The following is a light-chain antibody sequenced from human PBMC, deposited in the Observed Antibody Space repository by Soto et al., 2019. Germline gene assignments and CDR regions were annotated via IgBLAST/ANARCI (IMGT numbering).Light chain of an antibody. J-gene: IGKJ2*01. V-gene: IGKV1-5*01. CDR3: QQYYALWYT. CDR1: QTINRW. CDR2: DGS. Sequence: DIQMTQSPATLSASLGDRVTITCRASQTINRWLAWYQQNPRKAPKLLIYDGSTLQSGVPSRFSGSGSGTEFTLTISSLQPDDVATYYCQQYYALWYTFGQGTKV.